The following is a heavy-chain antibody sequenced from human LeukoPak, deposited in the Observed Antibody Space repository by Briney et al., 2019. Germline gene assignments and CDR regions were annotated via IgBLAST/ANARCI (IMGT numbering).Heavy chain of an antibody. CDR2: IYYSGST. V-gene: IGHV4-59*01. CDR3: ARSELDRESYYYSFD. CDR1: GGSISSYY. J-gene: IGHJ4*02. Sequence: SETLSLTCTVSGGSISSYYWSWIRQPPGKGLEWIGYIYYSGSTNYNPSLKSRVTISVDTSKNQFSLKLSSVTAADTAVYYCARSELDRESYYYSFDWGKGTLVTVSS. D-gene: IGHD1-26*01.